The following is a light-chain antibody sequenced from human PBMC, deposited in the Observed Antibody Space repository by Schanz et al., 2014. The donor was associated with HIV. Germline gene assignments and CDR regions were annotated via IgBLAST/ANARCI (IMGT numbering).Light chain of an antibody. V-gene: IGKV1-39*01. J-gene: IGKJ4*01. CDR1: RSINNY. Sequence: DIQMTQSPSPLSASVGDRVTITCRASRSINNYLNWYQQKQGKAPQLLIFDASSLQSGVPSRFSGSGSGTDFTLTISSLQPEDFATYFCQQTDSFPLTFGGGTRVEI. CDR2: DAS. CDR3: QQTDSFPLT.